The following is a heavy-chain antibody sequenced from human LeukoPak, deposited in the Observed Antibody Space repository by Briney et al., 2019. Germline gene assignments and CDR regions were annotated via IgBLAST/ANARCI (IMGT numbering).Heavy chain of an antibody. J-gene: IGHJ3*02. CDR2: IWYDGSNK. CDR1: GFTFSSYG. V-gene: IGHV3-33*01. Sequence: GGSLRLSCAASGFTFSSYGMHWVRQAPGKGLEWVAVIWYDGSNKYYADSVKGRFTISRDNSKNTLYLQMNSLRAEDTAVYYCARDPDPIPYYDSSRSAAFDIWGQERIVTVSS. CDR3: ARDPDPIPYYDSSRSAAFDI. D-gene: IGHD3-22*01.